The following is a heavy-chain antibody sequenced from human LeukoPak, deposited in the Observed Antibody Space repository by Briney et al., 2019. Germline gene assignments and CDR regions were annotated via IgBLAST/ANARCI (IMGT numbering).Heavy chain of an antibody. D-gene: IGHD3-22*01. J-gene: IGHJ3*02. CDR2: IIPIFGTA. CDR1: GGTFSSYA. Sequence: SVKVSCKASGGTFSSYAISWVRQAPGQGLEWMGGIIPIFGTANYAQKFQGRVTITADKSTSTAYMELSSLRSEDTAVYYCARGRDSSGYATDDAFDIWGQGTMVTVSS. CDR3: ARGRDSSGYATDDAFDI. V-gene: IGHV1-69*06.